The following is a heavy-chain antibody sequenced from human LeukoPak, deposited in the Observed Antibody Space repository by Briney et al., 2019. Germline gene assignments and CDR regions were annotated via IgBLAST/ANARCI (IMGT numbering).Heavy chain of an antibody. CDR2: ISPISGVP. J-gene: IGHJ3*02. Sequence: VKVSCKASGYTFTGYYIHWVRQAPGQGLEWMGWISPISGVPKIAQNFQGRVSMTSDTSISTAYMELSSLRSDDTALYYCARSERSGAGTDAFDIWGQGTVVTVSP. CDR1: GYTFTGYY. D-gene: IGHD1-1*01. V-gene: IGHV1-2*02. CDR3: ARSERSGAGTDAFDI.